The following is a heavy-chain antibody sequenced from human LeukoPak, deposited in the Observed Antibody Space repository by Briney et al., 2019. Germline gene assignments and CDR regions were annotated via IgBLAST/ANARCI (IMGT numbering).Heavy chain of an antibody. Sequence: GGSLRLSCAASGFTFSDYYMSWIRQAPGKGLEWVSYISSSGSTIYYADSVKGRFTISWDNAKNSLYLQMNSLRAEDTAVYYCARDPYYYDSSGYPFDYWGQGTLVTVSS. J-gene: IGHJ4*02. CDR3: ARDPYYYDSSGYPFDY. CDR1: GFTFSDYY. D-gene: IGHD3-22*01. CDR2: ISSSGSTI. V-gene: IGHV3-11*01.